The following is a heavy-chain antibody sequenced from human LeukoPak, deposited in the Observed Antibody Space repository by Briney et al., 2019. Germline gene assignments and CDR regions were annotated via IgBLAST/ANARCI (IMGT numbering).Heavy chain of an antibody. CDR1: GFTFSSYS. CDR2: ISSSSSYI. J-gene: IGHJ4*02. CDR3: VRDRGSYRPIDY. D-gene: IGHD1-26*01. V-gene: IGHV3-21*04. Sequence: GGSLRLSCAASGFTFSSYSMNWVRQAPGKGLEWVSSISSSSSYIYYADSVKGRFTISRDNAQNSLYLQMNSLRAEDTAVYYCVRDRGSYRPIDYWGQGTLVTVSS.